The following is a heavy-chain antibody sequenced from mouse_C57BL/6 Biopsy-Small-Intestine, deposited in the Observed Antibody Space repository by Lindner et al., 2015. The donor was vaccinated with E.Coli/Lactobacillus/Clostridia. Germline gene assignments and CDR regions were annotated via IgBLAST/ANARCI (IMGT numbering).Heavy chain of an antibody. CDR1: GISITTGNYR. CDR2: IYYSGTI. J-gene: IGHJ4*01. Sequence: EVQLQESGPGLVKPSQTVFLTCTVTGISITTGNYRWSWIRQFPGNKLEWIGYIYYSGTITYNPSLTSRATITRDTPKNQFFLEMNSLTAEDTATYYCARGDGNYYAMDYWGQGTSVTVSS. V-gene: IGHV3-5*01. D-gene: IGHD2-1*01. CDR3: ARGDGNYYAMDY.